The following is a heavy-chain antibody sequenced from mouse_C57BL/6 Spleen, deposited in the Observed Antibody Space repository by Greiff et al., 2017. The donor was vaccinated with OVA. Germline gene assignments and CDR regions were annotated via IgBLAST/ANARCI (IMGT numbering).Heavy chain of an antibody. CDR3: ARDGSNYFDY. CDR1: GYAFSSSW. Sequence: VQGVESGPELVKPGASVKISCKASGYAFSSSWMNWVKQRPGKGLEWIGRIYPGDGDTNYNGKFKGKATLTADKSSSTAYMQLSSLTSEDSAVYCCARDGSNYFDYWGQGTTLTVSS. D-gene: IGHD5-1*01. CDR2: IYPGDGDT. V-gene: IGHV1-82*01. J-gene: IGHJ2*01.